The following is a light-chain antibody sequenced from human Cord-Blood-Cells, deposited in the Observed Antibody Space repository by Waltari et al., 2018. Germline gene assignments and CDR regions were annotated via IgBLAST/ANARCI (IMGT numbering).Light chain of an antibody. CDR2: GAS. V-gene: IGKV3-15*01. CDR1: QSVSSN. CDR3: QQYNNWPPKLFTP. J-gene: IGKJ2*01. Sequence: EIVMTQSPATLSVSPGERSTLPCRASQSVSSNLAWYQQKPGQAPRLLIYGASTRATGIPARFSGSGSGTEFTLTISSLQSEDFAVYYCQQYNNWPPKLFTPFGQGTKLEIK.